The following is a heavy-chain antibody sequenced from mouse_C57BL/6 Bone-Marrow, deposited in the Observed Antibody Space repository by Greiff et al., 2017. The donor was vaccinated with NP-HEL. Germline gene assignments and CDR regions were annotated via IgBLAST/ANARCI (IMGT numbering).Heavy chain of an antibody. Sequence: EVKLEESGGDLVKPGGSLKLSCAASGFTFSSYGMSWVRQTPDKRLEWVATISSGGSYTYYPDSVKGRFTISRDNAKNTLYLQMSSLKSEDTAMYYCARQGDDYDGPHYYAMDYWGQGTSVTVSS. CDR1: GFTFSSYG. V-gene: IGHV5-6*02. CDR3: ARQGDDYDGPHYYAMDY. CDR2: ISSGGSYT. J-gene: IGHJ4*01. D-gene: IGHD2-4*01.